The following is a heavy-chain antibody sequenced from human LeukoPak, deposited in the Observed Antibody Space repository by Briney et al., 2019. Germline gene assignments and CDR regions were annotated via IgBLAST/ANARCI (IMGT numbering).Heavy chain of an antibody. CDR1: GYSFTSYW. D-gene: IGHD5-12*01. CDR3: AKNSGYDRGPYWYFDL. Sequence: TGESLKISCKGSGYSFTSYWIGWVRQMPGKGLEWMGIIYPGDSDTRYSPSFQGQVTISADKSISTAYLQWSSLKASDTAMYYCAKNSGYDRGPYWYFDLWGRGTLVTVSS. V-gene: IGHV5-51*01. J-gene: IGHJ2*01. CDR2: IYPGDSDT.